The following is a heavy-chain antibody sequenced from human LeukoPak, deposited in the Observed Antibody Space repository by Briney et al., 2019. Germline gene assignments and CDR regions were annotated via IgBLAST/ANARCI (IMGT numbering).Heavy chain of an antibody. CDR3: ARDYYGSGSLLDY. J-gene: IGHJ4*02. CDR1: GGSISSYY. D-gene: IGHD3-10*01. Sequence: SETLSLTCTVSGGSISSYYWSWIRQPPGKGLEWIGYIYYSGSTNYNPSLKSRVTISVDTSKNQFSLKLSSVTAADTAVHYCARDYYGSGSLLDYWGQGTLVTVSS. CDR2: IYYSGST. V-gene: IGHV4-59*01.